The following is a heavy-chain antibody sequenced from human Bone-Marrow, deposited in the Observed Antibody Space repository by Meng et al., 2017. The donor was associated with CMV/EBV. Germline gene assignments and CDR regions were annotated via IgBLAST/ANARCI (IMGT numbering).Heavy chain of an antibody. CDR1: YA. J-gene: IGHJ5*02. CDR2: ISYDGNNK. Sequence: YARHWVRQAPGKGLEWVAVISYDGNNKYYTDSVKGRFSISRDNSKNTLYLQMNSLNADDTAVYYCARVDASYDFWSGYPSPGDWWFDPWGQGTLVTVSS. V-gene: IGHV3-30-3*01. CDR3: ARVDASYDFWSGYPSPGDWWFDP. D-gene: IGHD3-3*01.